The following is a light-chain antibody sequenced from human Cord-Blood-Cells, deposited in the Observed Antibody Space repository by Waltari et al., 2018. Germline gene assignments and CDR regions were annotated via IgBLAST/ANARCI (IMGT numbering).Light chain of an antibody. CDR3: CSYAGSYTWV. J-gene: IGLJ3*02. CDR2: DVS. CDR1: SSYVGGSNH. Sequence: QSALTQPRSVSGSPGHSVPIPFPGTSSYVGGSNHVSWYQQHPGKAPKLMIYDVSKRPSGVPDRFSGSKSGNTASLTISGLQAEDEADYYCCSYAGSYTWVFGGGTKLTVL. V-gene: IGLV2-11*01.